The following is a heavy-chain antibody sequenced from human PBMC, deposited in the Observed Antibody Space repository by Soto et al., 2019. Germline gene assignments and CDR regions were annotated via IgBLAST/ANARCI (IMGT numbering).Heavy chain of an antibody. V-gene: IGHV3-21*01. D-gene: IGHD6-13*01. Sequence: EVQLVESGGGLVKPGGSLRLSCAASGFTFSSYSMNWVRQAPGKGLECVSSLSSSSSYIYYADAVKGRFTISRDNATNSLYLQTNSLRAEDTAVYYCARVVAAAGYLNYYYGMDVWGQGTTVTASS. CDR1: GFTFSSYS. CDR2: LSSSSSYI. CDR3: ARVVAAAGYLNYYYGMDV. J-gene: IGHJ6*02.